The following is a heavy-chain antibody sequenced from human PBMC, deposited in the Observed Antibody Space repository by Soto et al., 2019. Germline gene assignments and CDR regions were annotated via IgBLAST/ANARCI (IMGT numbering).Heavy chain of an antibody. CDR2: IHHSGRT. CDR1: GDSITSGGYL. CDR3: ARGQYCSGGSCYSEPFRY. J-gene: IGHJ4*02. D-gene: IGHD2-15*01. Sequence: SETLSLTCTVSGDSITSGGYLWTWIRQPPGQGLEWLGHIHHSGRTYYSPSLKSRVTISMDGSNNRFSLRLASVTAADTAVYYCARGQYCSGGSCYSEPFRYWGQGTPVTVSS. V-gene: IGHV4-30-2*01.